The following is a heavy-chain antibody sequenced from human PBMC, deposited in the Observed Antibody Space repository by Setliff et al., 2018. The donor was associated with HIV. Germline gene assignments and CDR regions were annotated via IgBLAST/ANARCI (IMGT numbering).Heavy chain of an antibody. CDR3: AKAPRSGYYMDV. CDR2: IYIGST. D-gene: IGHD3-10*01. CDR1: GGSFSGYY. Sequence: SETLSLTCAVYGGSFSGYYWSWIRQPPGKGLEWIGHIYIGSTNYNPSLKSRVTISADTSKNQFSLKLSSVTAADTAVYYCAKAPRSGYYMDVWGKGTTVTVSS. V-gene: IGHV4-4*08. J-gene: IGHJ6*03.